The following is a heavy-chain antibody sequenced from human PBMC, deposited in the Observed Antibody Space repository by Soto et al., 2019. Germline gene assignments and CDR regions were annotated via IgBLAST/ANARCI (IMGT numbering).Heavy chain of an antibody. CDR2: INSDGSST. D-gene: IGHD5-12*01. CDR1: GSTFSPYW. V-gene: IGHV3-74*01. CDR3: VGPTTGATISPFSY. Sequence: VQLVESGGGLVQPGGSLRLSCAASGSTFSPYWLHWVRQAPGKGLVWVSRINSDGSSTSYADSVKGRFTISRDNAKNTLYLQMNSLRAEDTAVYYCVGPTTGATISPFSYWGQGTLVTVSS. J-gene: IGHJ4*02.